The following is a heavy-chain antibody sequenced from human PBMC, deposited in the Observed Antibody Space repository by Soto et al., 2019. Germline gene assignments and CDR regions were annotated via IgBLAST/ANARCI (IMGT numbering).Heavy chain of an antibody. CDR2: IIPMFGSA. J-gene: IGHJ4*02. V-gene: IGHV1-69*13. CDR1: GGIFNSYA. CDR3: TRGSSEEMATMPYFDF. Sequence: SVKGSCKVSGGIFNSYAISWVRQAPGQGLEWMGAIIPMFGSATYAQKFRGRATITADESTSTVYMELISLGSEGTAMYYCTRGSSEEMATMPYFDFWGQGTLVTVSS. D-gene: IGHD5-12*01.